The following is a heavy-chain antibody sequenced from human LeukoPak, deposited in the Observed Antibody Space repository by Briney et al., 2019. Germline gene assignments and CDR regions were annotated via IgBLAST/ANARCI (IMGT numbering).Heavy chain of an antibody. CDR2: TYYGSKWYN. J-gene: IGHJ5*02. CDR1: GDSVSSNSAA. Sequence: SQTLSLTCAISGDSVSSNSAAWNWIRQSPSRGLEWLGRTYYGSKWYNDYEVSVKSRITINPDTSKNQFSLQLNSVTPEDTALYYCARDQLRLGLFDPWGQGTLVTVSS. CDR3: ARDQLRLGLFDP. D-gene: IGHD7-27*01. V-gene: IGHV6-1*01.